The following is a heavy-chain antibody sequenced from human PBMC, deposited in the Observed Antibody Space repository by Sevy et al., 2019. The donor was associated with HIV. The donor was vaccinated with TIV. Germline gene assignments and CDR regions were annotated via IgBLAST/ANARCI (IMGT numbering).Heavy chain of an antibody. CDR1: GFTFSNAW. CDR3: TTDGASRVVAATFDY. V-gene: IGHV3-15*01. Sequence: GGSLRLSCAASGFTFSNAWMNWVRQAPGKGLEWVGRIKSKTDGETSEYAAPVEGRFTISREDSKNTLYMQMNSLKAEDTAVYYCTTDGASRVVAATFDYWGQGTLVTVSS. J-gene: IGHJ4*02. D-gene: IGHD2-15*01. CDR2: IKSKTDGETS.